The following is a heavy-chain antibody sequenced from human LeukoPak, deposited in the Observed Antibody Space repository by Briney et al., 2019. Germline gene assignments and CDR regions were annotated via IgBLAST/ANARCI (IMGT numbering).Heavy chain of an antibody. CDR2: ISGSAGST. Sequence: GGSLRLSCAASGFTFSNYGMNWVRQAPGKGLEWVSAISGSAGSTYYADSVKGRFTISRDNSKNTLYLQMNSLRVEDTAIYYCAKIQRLAIIPYNWFDAWGQGTLVTVSS. CDR3: AKIQRLAIIPYNWFDA. V-gene: IGHV3-23*01. D-gene: IGHD3/OR15-3a*01. CDR1: GFTFSNYG. J-gene: IGHJ5*02.